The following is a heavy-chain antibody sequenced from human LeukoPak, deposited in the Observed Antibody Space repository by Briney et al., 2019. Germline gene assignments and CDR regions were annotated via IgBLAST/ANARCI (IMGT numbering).Heavy chain of an antibody. CDR1: GFTFSDYY. Sequence: GGSLRLSCAASGFTFSDYYMSWIRQAPGKGLECVSYISSSGSTIYYADSVRGRFTISRDNAENSLYLQMNSLRAEDTAVYYCARDESYGSDYWGQGTLVTVSS. CDR2: ISSSGSTI. D-gene: IGHD1-26*01. CDR3: ARDESYGSDY. J-gene: IGHJ4*02. V-gene: IGHV3-11*01.